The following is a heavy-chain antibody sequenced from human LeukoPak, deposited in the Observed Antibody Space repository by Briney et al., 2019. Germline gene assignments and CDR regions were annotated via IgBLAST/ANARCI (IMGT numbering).Heavy chain of an antibody. V-gene: IGHV3-74*01. D-gene: IGHD2-21*01. CDR3: TRDVNSIFFDY. J-gene: IGHJ4*02. Sequence: GGSLRLSCAASGFIFGSYVMHWVRQRPGKGLEWVSRISHDGSVTNYADSVKGRFTISRDNGKNTLYLQLNTVRAEDTAVYYCTRDVNSIFFDYWGQGTLVTVSS. CDR2: ISHDGSVT. CDR1: GFIFGSYV.